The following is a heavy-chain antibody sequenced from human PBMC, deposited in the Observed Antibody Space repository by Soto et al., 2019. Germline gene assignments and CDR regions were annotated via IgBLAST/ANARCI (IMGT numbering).Heavy chain of an antibody. V-gene: IGHV4-31*03. CDR2: IYYSGST. D-gene: IGHD2-8*01. J-gene: IGHJ6*02. Sequence: SETLSLTCTVSGGAISIGGYYLSWIRQHPGKGLEWTGYIYYSGSTYYNPSLKSRVTISVDTSKNKFSLKLSSVTAADTAVYYCAREGVNYDYGMDVWGQGTTVTVSS. CDR1: GGAISIGGYY. CDR3: AREGVNYDYGMDV.